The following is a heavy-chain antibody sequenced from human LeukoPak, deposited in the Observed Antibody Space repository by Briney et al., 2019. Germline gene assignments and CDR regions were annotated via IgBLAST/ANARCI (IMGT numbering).Heavy chain of an antibody. V-gene: IGHV4-59*01. Sequence: SETLSLTCTVSGGSISSYYWSWIRQPPGKGLEWIGYIYYSGSTNYNPSLKSRVTISVDTSKNQFSLKLSSVTAADTAVYYCARSTIWSGYPYWGQGTLVTVSS. CDR3: ARSTIWSGYPY. CDR2: IYYSGST. J-gene: IGHJ4*02. CDR1: GGSISSYY. D-gene: IGHD3-3*01.